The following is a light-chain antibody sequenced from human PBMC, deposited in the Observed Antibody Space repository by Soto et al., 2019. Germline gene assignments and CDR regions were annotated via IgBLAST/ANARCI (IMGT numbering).Light chain of an antibody. CDR2: EVN. CDR3: SSYTTSTTPVV. J-gene: IGLJ2*01. V-gene: IGLV2-14*01. CDR1: SNDVGGYNY. Sequence: QSALTQPASVSGSPGQSITISCIGTSNDVGGYNYVSWYQQHPGKAPKLVIYEVNNRPSGVSNRFSGSKSGNTASLTISGLQSEDEAHYYCSSYTTSTTPVVFGGGTKLTVL.